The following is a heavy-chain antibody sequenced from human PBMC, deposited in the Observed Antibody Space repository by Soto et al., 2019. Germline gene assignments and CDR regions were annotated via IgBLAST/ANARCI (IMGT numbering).Heavy chain of an antibody. Sequence: EVPLVESGGDLVQPGGSLRLSCAASESTFRGYWMHWVRQAPGKGLVWVSRVNGDGSGTIYGDSVKGRFTVSRDNPKNTMFLQMNSLRVDDTAIYYCARGSSHHAFGIWGQGTMVTVSS. CDR2: VNGDGSGT. CDR1: ESTFRGYW. CDR3: ARGSSHHAFGI. J-gene: IGHJ3*02. V-gene: IGHV3-74*01.